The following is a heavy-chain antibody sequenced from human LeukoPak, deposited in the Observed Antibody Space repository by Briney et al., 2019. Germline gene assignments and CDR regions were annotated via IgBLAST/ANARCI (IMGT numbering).Heavy chain of an antibody. CDR3: ARDPRTVRI. CDR1: GFTFTNSY. J-gene: IGHJ4*02. D-gene: IGHD1-1*01. V-gene: IGHV3-11*06. Sequence: GGSLRLSCAASGFTFTNSYMTWVRQAPGKGLEWLSYISGSGDDTNYAGSVRGRFTISRDNAKNSLYLQMNSLRVEDTAVYYCARDPRTVRIWGQGTLVTVSS. CDR2: ISGSGDDT.